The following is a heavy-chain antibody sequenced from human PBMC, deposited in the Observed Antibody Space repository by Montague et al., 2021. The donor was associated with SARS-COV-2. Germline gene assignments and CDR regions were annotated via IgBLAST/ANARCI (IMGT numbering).Heavy chain of an antibody. D-gene: IGHD6-19*01. J-gene: IGHJ4*02. CDR2: INHSGST. Sequence: SETLSLTCIVSGGSINSSTYYWAWIRQPPGKGLEWIGEINHSGSTNYNPSLKSRVTISVDTSKNQFSLKLSSVTAADTAVYYCARGSRQWLVRPPHYYYFDYWGQGTLVTVSS. CDR3: ARGSRQWLVRPPHYYYFDY. CDR1: GGSINSSTYY. V-gene: IGHV4-39*07.